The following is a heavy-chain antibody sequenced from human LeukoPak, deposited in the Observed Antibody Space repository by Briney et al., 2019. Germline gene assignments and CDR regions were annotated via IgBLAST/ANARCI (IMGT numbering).Heavy chain of an antibody. CDR3: ARDDYDILTGLEDAFDI. J-gene: IGHJ3*02. CDR2: SKWYN. D-gene: IGHD3-9*01. Sequence: SKWYNDYAVSVKSRITINPDTSKNQFSLQLNSVTPEDTAVYYCARDDYDILTGLEDAFDIWGQGTMVTVPS. V-gene: IGHV6-1*01.